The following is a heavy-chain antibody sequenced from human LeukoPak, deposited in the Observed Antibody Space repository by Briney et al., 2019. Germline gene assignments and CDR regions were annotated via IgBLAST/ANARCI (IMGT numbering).Heavy chain of an antibody. CDR3: ARESYSSSSFDY. Sequence: GGSLRLSCAASGFTFSDYYMSWIRQAPGKGLEWVSYISSSSSYTNYADSVKGRFTISRDNAKNSLYLQMNSLRAEDTAVYYCARESYSSSSFDYWGQGTLATVSS. J-gene: IGHJ4*02. CDR1: GFTFSDYY. CDR2: ISSSSSYT. D-gene: IGHD6-6*01. V-gene: IGHV3-11*06.